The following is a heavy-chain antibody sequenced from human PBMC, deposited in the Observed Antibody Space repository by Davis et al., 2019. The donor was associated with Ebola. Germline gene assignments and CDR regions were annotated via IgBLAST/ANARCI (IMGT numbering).Heavy chain of an antibody. Sequence: ASVKVSCKASGYTFPSYDINWVRQATGQGLEWMGWMNPNSGNTGYAQKFQGRVTMTRNTSISTAYMELSSLRSEDTAVYYCARGWWIQLWTPIYYYGMDVGGQGTTVTVSS. J-gene: IGHJ6*02. V-gene: IGHV1-8*01. CDR3: ARGWWIQLWTPIYYYGMDV. CDR1: GYTFPSYD. D-gene: IGHD5-18*01. CDR2: MNPNSGNT.